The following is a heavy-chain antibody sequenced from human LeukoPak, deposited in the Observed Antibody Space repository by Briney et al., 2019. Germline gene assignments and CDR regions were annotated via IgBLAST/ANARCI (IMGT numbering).Heavy chain of an antibody. CDR1: GFTFSSYW. J-gene: IGHJ4*02. CDR3: ARGRGDVVVPAAIYFDY. V-gene: IGHV3-7*01. Sequence: GGSLRLSCAASGFTFSSYWMSWVRQAPGKGLEWVANIKQDGSEKYYVDSVKGRFTISRDNAKNSLYLQMNSLRAEDTAVYYCARGRGDVVVPAAIYFDYWGQGTLVTVSS. CDR2: IKQDGSEK. D-gene: IGHD2-2*01.